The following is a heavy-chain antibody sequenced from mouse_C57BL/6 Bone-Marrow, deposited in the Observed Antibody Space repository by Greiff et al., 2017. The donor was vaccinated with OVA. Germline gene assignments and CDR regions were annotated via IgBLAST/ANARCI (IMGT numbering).Heavy chain of an antibody. J-gene: IGHJ1*03. CDR3: ARRGFYF. D-gene: IGHD1-1*01. V-gene: IGHV1-50*01. CDR2: IDPSDSYT. Sequence: QVQLQQPGAELVKPGASVKLSCKASGYTFTSYWMQWVKQRPGQGLEWIGEIDPSDSYTNSNQKFKGKATLTVDTSSSTAYMQLSSLTSEDSAVYYCARRGFYFWGTGTTVTVSS. CDR1: GYTFTSYW.